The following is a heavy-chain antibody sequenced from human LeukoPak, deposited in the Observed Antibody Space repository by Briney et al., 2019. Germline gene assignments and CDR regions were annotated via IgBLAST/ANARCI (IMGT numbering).Heavy chain of an antibody. CDR3: ARGRVINYYDSSGYPCHDY. D-gene: IGHD3-22*01. CDR2: INHSGST. J-gene: IGHJ4*02. Sequence: SETLSLTCAVYGGSLSGYYWSWIRQPPGKGLEWIGEINHSGSTNYNPSLKSRVTISVDTSKNQFSLKLSSVTAADTAVYYRARGRVINYYDSSGYPCHDYWGQGTLVTVSS. CDR1: GGSLSGYY. V-gene: IGHV4-34*01.